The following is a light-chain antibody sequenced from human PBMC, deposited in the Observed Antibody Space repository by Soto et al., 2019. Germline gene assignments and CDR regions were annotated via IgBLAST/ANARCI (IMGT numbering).Light chain of an antibody. CDR1: QGISRD. J-gene: IGKJ2*01. V-gene: IGKV1-13*02. Sequence: GDRVTITCRASQGISRDLAWYQQKTGKPPNLLIYDASSLDSGDPSRFSGSGSGTDFTLTISSLQPEDFATYFCQQYSSYPYTFGQGTKLEIK. CDR3: QQYSSYPYT. CDR2: DAS.